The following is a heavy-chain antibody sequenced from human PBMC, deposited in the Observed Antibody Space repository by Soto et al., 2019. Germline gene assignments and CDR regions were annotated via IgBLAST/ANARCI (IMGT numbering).Heavy chain of an antibody. CDR1: GGSLSSYY. CDR2: IYYSGST. D-gene: IGHD3-10*01. Sequence: SETLSLTCTVSGGSLSSYYWSWVRQPPGKGLEWIGSIYYSGSTNYNPSLKSRVTISVDTSKNQFSLKLSSVTAADTAVYYCARTPPYTWFGELLSGAGYFDSWGQGALVTVSS. CDR3: ARTPPYTWFGELLSGAGYFDS. J-gene: IGHJ4*02. V-gene: IGHV4-59*08.